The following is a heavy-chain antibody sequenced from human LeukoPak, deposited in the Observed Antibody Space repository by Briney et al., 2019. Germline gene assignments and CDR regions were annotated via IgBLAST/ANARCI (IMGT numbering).Heavy chain of an antibody. Sequence: PGRSLRLSCEASGFAFSSSGMHWVRQAPGKGLEWVAVIWSDESHKYYADSVKGRFTISRDNSRNTLYLQMNSLRAEDTAVYSCAKDYRLRLGELSYLEYWGQGTLVTVSS. CDR2: IWSDESHK. CDR1: GFAFSSSG. J-gene: IGHJ4*02. D-gene: IGHD3-16*02. V-gene: IGHV3-33*06. CDR3: AKDYRLRLGELSYLEY.